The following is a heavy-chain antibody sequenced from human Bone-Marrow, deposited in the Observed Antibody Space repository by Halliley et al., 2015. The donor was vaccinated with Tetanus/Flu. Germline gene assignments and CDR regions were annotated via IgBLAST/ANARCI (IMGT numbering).Heavy chain of an antibody. CDR1: GDTFRNNA. D-gene: IGHD3-16*01. CDR2: IIPMFGTV. J-gene: IGHJ4*02. Sequence: VQLVQSGAEVKKPGSSVTVSCKASGDTFRNNAFNWVRQAPGQGLEWMGGIIPMFGTVNYAQNFQDRVTISADESTSTAYMELTSLRSDDTAVYYCAGEVDDYVFDYWGQGTLVTVSS. V-gene: IGHV1-69*12. CDR3: AGEVDDYVFDY.